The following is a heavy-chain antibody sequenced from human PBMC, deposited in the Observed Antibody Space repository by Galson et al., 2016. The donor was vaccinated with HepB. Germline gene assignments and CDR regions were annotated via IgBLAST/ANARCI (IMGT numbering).Heavy chain of an antibody. Sequence: SLRLSCAASGFTFSNAWMSWVRQAPGKGLEWVGRIKSKTDGGTTDYSAPVNGGFTISRDDSKNMLYLQLNSLKTEDTAVYYCTTSGYSYGRFGYWSQGALVTVSS. V-gene: IGHV3-15*01. D-gene: IGHD5-12*01. CDR3: TTSGYSYGRFGY. J-gene: IGHJ4*02. CDR2: IKSKTDGGTT. CDR1: GFTFSNAW.